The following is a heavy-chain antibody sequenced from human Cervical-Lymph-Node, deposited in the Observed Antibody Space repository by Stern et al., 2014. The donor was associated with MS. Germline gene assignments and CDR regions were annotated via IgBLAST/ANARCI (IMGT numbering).Heavy chain of an antibody. Sequence: QVTLRESGPALVKPTQTLTLTCTFSGFSLSDSGMCVSWIRQPPGKALEWLAFIAWDDDKYYSTSLKTRLTNSKDTSKNQVVLRMTNMDPVDTATYYCARTRTSRGWFDFWGQGTLVTVSS. CDR1: GFSLSDSGMC. J-gene: IGHJ5*01. D-gene: IGHD3-10*01. CDR3: ARTRTSRGWFDF. CDR2: IAWDDDK. V-gene: IGHV2-70*01.